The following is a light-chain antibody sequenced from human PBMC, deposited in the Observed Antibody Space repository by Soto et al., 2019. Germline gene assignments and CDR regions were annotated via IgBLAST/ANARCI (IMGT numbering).Light chain of an antibody. Sequence: QSVLTQPASVSGSPGQSIAISCTGTSTDVGSSKYVSWYQQHPGKAPKLMIFDVNNRPSGVSDRFSGSKSGNTASLTISGLQAEDEADYYCSSHTTSGTYVFGSGTKLTLL. J-gene: IGLJ1*01. CDR1: STDVGSSKY. V-gene: IGLV2-14*01. CDR3: SSHTTSGTYV. CDR2: DVN.